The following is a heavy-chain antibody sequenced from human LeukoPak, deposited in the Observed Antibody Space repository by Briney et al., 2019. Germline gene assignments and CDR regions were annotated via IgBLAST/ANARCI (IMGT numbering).Heavy chain of an antibody. CDR1: GFTFSSYG. CDR2: IWYDGSNK. V-gene: IGHV3-33*06. CDR3: AKDREDYYDSSGYSHFDY. J-gene: IGHJ4*02. D-gene: IGHD3-22*01. Sequence: GGSLRLSCAASGFTFSSYGMHWVRQAPGKGLEWVAVIWYDGSNKYYADSVKGRFTISRDNSKNTLYLQMNSLRAEDTAVYYCAKDREDYYDSSGYSHFDYWGQGTLVTVSS.